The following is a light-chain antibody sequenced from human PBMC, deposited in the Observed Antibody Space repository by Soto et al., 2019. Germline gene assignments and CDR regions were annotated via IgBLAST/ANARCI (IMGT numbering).Light chain of an antibody. CDR2: DAS. V-gene: IGKV1-5*01. CDR1: QTISTW. Sequence: DIQMTQSPSTLSASVGARATTTGRASQTISTWLAWYQHKPGKAPNLLIYDASTLMSGVPSRFSGSGSGTEFTLTISSLQPGDFATYYCQQSETYPLTFGQGTRLEIK. CDR3: QQSETYPLT. J-gene: IGKJ5*01.